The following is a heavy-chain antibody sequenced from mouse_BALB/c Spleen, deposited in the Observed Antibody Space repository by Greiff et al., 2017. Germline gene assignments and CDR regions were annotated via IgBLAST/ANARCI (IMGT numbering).Heavy chain of an antibody. CDR2: ISDGGSYT. J-gene: IGHJ3*01. V-gene: IGHV5-4*02. CDR3: ARDNLAY. CDR1: GFTFSDYY. Sequence: EVKLVESGGGLVKPGGSLKLSCAASGFTFSDYYMYWVRQTPEKRLEWVATISDGGSYTYYPDSVKGRFTISRDNAKNNLYLQMSSLKSEDTAMYYCARDNLAYWGQGTLVTVSA.